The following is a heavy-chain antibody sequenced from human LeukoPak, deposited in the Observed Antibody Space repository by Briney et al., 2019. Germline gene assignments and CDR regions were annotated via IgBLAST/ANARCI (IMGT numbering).Heavy chain of an antibody. D-gene: IGHD1-1*01. CDR3: ARDRDWNGAHYYYYGMDV. Sequence: MTGGSLRLSCAASGFTFSSYSMNWVRQAPGKGLEWVSSISSSSSYIYYADSVKGRFTISRDNAKNSLYLQMNSLRAEDTAVYYCARDRDWNGAHYYYYGMDVWGQGTTVTVSS. CDR2: ISSSSSYI. J-gene: IGHJ6*02. CDR1: GFTFSSYS. V-gene: IGHV3-21*01.